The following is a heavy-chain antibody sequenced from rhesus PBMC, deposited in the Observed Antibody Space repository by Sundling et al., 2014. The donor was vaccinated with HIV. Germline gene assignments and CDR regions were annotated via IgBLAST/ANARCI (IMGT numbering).Heavy chain of an antibody. CDR3: GREYIVGTVGYGLDS. CDR1: GYTFTDYY. CDR2: INPKTGGT. Sequence: QVQLVQSGAEVKKPGSSVKVSCKASGYTFTDYYIHWVRQAPGQGLEWMGEINPKTGGTNYVQKFQGRVTMTRDTSTSTAYMELSSLRSEDTAVYYCGREYIVGTVGYGLDSWGQGVVVTVSS. V-gene: IGHV1-138*01. D-gene: IGHD5-24*01. J-gene: IGHJ6*01.